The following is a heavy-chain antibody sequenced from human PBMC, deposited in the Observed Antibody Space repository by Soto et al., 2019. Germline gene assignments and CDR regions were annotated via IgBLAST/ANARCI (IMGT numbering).Heavy chain of an antibody. CDR2: ISENGRKV. V-gene: IGHV3-30*03. J-gene: IGHJ4*02. CDR3: ARDFRWCCDS. D-gene: IGHD2-8*02. CDR1: GFTFSRYN. Sequence: QVQLVESGGDVVQPGRSLRLSCATSGFTFSRYNMHWVRQTPGRGLEWLALISENGRKVYYADSVKGRFTISRDYSKSTVYLQMNSLRAEDTALYYCARDFRWCCDSWGQGTLVTVSS.